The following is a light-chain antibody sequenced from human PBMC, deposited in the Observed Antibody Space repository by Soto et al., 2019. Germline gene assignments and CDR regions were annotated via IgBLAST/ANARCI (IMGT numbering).Light chain of an antibody. Sequence: EIVMTQSPGTLSLSPGERATLSCRASQSVSSSSLAWYQQKPGQAPRLLIYGASSRATGIPDRFSGSGSGTDFTLTISRLEPEDFAVYYCQQRRTFGQGTKVDIK. CDR2: GAS. V-gene: IGKV3-20*01. CDR1: QSVSSSS. CDR3: QQRRT. J-gene: IGKJ1*01.